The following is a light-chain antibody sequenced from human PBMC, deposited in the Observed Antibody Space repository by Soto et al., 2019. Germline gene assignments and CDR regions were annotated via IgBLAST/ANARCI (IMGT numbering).Light chain of an antibody. Sequence: LLTQSPGTLSLSPGDRATLSCRASQTVRNNYLAWYQQKPRQAPRLLIYDASNRATGIPARFSGSGSGTDFTPTISSLEPEDFAVYYCQQSSNWPTITCGQGTRLEIK. CDR1: QTVRNNY. CDR3: QQSSNWPTIT. V-gene: IGKV3-11*01. CDR2: DAS. J-gene: IGKJ5*01.